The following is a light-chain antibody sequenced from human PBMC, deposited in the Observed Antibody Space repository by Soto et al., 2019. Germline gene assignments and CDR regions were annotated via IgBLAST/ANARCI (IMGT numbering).Light chain of an antibody. V-gene: IGLV2-14*01. Sequence: QSALTQPASVSGSPGQSITISCAGTMRDVGAYNLVSWYQQHPRRAPQLIIYEVRNRPSGISFRFSGSKSGNTASLTISGLQAEDEADYYCSSYSSNSSLIFGGGTKLTVL. CDR1: MRDVGAYNL. CDR2: EVR. CDR3: SSYSSNSSLI. J-gene: IGLJ2*01.